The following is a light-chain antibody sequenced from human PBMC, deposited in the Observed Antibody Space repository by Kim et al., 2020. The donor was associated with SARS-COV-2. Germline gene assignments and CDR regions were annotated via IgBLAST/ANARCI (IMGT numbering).Light chain of an antibody. CDR2: QDS. J-gene: IGLJ2*01. CDR3: QAWESSTNGV. Sequence: SYELTQPPSVSVSPGQTASITCSGDKLGDKYACWYQQKPGQSPVLVIYQDSKRPSGIPERFSGSNSGNTATLTISGTQAMDEADYYCQAWESSTNGVFGGGTKLTV. CDR1: KLGDKY. V-gene: IGLV3-1*01.